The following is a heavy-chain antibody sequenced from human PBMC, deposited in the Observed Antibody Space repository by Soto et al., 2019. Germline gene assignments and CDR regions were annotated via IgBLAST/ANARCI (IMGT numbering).Heavy chain of an antibody. D-gene: IGHD6-13*01. CDR1: GGSISSSSYY. V-gene: IGHV4-39*01. J-gene: IGHJ4*02. CDR3: RLGVSSSWEGGVDY. Sequence: SETLSLTCTVSGGSISSSSYYWGWIRQPPGKGLEWIGSIYYSGSTYYNPSLKSRVTISVDTSKNQFSLKLSSVTAADTAVYYCRLGVSSSWEGGVDYWGQGTLVTVSS. CDR2: IYYSGST.